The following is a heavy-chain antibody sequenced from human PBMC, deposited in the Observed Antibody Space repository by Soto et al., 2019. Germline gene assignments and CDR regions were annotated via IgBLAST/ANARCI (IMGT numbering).Heavy chain of an antibody. CDR2: IIPRSATS. Sequence: SVKVSCKASGDTFSTYTITWMRQAPGQGLEWMGGIIPRSATSKYAQKFQGRVTITADESTSTVYMELSSLRSEDTAVYYCARDPCITRCPDYWGQGTLVTVSS. J-gene: IGHJ4*02. V-gene: IGHV1-69*13. CDR1: GDTFSTYT. D-gene: IGHD2-2*01. CDR3: ARDPCITRCPDY.